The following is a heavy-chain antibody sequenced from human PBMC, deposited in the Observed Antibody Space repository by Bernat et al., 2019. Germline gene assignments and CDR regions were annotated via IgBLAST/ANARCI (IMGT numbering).Heavy chain of an antibody. CDR3: ARDRSGYSSSWEVY. V-gene: IGHV3-48*03. CDR2: ISSSGSTI. Sequence: EVQLVESGGGLVQPGGSLRLSCAASGFTFSSYEMNWVRQAPGKGLEWVSYISSSGSTIYYAASVKGRFTISRDNAKNSLYLQMSSLRAEDTAVYYCARDRSGYSSSWEVYWGQGTLVTVSS. CDR1: GFTFSSYE. D-gene: IGHD6-13*01. J-gene: IGHJ4*02.